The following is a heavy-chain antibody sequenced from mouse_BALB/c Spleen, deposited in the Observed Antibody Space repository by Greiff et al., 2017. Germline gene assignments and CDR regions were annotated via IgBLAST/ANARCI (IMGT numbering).Heavy chain of an antibody. CDR3: ASQFITTATSGAMDY. CDR2: ISSGSSTI. V-gene: IGHV5-17*02. J-gene: IGHJ4*01. CDR1: GFTFSSFG. D-gene: IGHD1-2*01. Sequence: EVQLVESGGGLVQPGGSRKLSCAASGFTFSSFGMHWVRQAPEKGLEWVAYISSGSSTIYYADTVKGRFTISRDNPKNTLFLQMTSLRSEDTAMYYCASQFITTATSGAMDYWGQGTSVTVSS.